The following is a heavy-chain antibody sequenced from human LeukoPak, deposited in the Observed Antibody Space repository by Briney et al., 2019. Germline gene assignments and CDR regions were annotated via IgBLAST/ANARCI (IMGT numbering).Heavy chain of an antibody. CDR3: ARALTVVTAKNYYYYMDV. D-gene: IGHD4-23*01. V-gene: IGHV3-30*02. Sequence: PGGSLRLSCAASGFTFSSYGMHWVRQAPGKGLEWVAFIRYDGSNKYYADSGKGRFTISRDNSKNTLYLHVNSLRTEDTAVYYCARALTVVTAKNYYYYMDVWGKGTTVTVSS. CDR2: IRYDGSNK. CDR1: GFTFSSYG. J-gene: IGHJ6*03.